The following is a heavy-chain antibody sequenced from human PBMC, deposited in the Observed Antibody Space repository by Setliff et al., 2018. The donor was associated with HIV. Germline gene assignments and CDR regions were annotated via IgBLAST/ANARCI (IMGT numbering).Heavy chain of an antibody. CDR2: IRYDGSSE. CDR1: GFTFSDSG. J-gene: IGHJ6*03. V-gene: IGHV3-30*02. Sequence: GGSLRLSCAASGFTFSDSGMHWVRQAPGKGLEWVAFIRYDGSSEYYADSVKGRFTISRDNSKNTLYLQMNGLRPEDTAVYYCARVQYFNSGGYWATIRHYYYMDVWGKGTAVTVSS. CDR3: ARVQYFNSGGYWATIRHYYYMDV. D-gene: IGHD3-22*01.